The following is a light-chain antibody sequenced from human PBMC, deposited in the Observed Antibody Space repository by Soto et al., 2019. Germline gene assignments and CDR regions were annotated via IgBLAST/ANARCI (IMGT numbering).Light chain of an antibody. Sequence: DTQLTQSPSFLSASVGDRVTITCRAIQDVSRSLGWYQQKPGKAPKLLISAASTLHSGVPSRFSGSGSGTDFTLTISSLQPEDFATYYCQQLWTYPLPLGGGTQVE. CDR2: AAS. V-gene: IGKV1-9*01. CDR1: QDVSRS. J-gene: IGKJ4*01. CDR3: QQLWTYPLP.